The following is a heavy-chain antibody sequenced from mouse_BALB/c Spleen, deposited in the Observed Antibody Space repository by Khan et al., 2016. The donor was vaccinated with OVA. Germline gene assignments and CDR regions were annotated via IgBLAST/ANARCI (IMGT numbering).Heavy chain of an antibody. V-gene: IGHV1-7*01. CDR3: ARRGLRWDFDY. CDR1: GYTFINYW. D-gene: IGHD1-1*01. J-gene: IGHJ2*01. Sequence: LVESGAELAKPGASVKMSCKASGYTFINYWILWVKQRPGQGLEWIGYINPSTAYTEYNQNFKDKATLTADKSSRTAYMQLSSLTSEDSAVYYCARRGLRWDFDYWGQGTTRTVSS. CDR2: INPSTAYT.